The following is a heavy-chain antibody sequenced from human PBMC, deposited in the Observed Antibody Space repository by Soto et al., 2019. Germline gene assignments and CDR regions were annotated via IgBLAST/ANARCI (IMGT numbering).Heavy chain of an antibody. CDR3: ARGGDVEY. CDR1: GGSFSSYV. CDR2: IIHIYGTA. D-gene: IGHD3-16*01. V-gene: IGHV1-69*01. Sequence: QVQLVQSGAEVKKPGSSVKVSCKASGGSFSSYVYSWVLQAPGQGLEWMVGIIHIYGTANYAQRFQGRVTITADESTSTAYMELSSLRSDDTAVYWCARGGDVEYWGQGTLVTVSS. J-gene: IGHJ4*02.